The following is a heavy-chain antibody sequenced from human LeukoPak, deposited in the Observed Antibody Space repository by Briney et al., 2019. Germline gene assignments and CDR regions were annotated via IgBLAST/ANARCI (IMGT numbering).Heavy chain of an antibody. D-gene: IGHD2-2*01. V-gene: IGHV4-59*08. CDR1: GDSFSNYY. CDR3: ASSPRLTTSWFLFNS. CDR2: VYYSGST. J-gene: IGHJ5*01. Sequence: PSETLSLTCSVSGDSFSNYYWTWIRQPPGKGLEWIGYVYYSGSTNYNPSLKTRLHLSVDTSKNRFSLKLSSVTAADTAVYNCASSPRLTTSWFLFNSWGHGTLVTVSS.